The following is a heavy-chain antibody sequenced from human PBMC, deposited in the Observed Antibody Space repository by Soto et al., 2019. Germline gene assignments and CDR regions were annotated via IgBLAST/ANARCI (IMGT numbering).Heavy chain of an antibody. CDR2: MNPNSGNT. D-gene: IGHD3-16*02. CDR1: GYTFTSYD. CDR3: ARARNIWGSYRPYYYYYYYMDV. J-gene: IGHJ6*03. V-gene: IGHV1-8*01. Sequence: GASVKVSCKASGYTFTSYDINWVRQATGQGLEWMGWMNPNSGNTGYAQKFQGRVTMTRNTSISTAYMELSSLRSEDTAVYYCARARNIWGSYRPYYYYYYYMDVWGKGTTVTVSS.